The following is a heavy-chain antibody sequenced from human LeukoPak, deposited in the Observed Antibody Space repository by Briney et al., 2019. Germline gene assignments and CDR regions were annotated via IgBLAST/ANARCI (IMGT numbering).Heavy chain of an antibody. J-gene: IGHJ5*02. CDR1: GYTFTGYY. D-gene: IGHD6-13*01. V-gene: IGHV1-46*01. CDR2: INPSGGST. Sequence: GASVKVSCKASGYTFTGYYMHWVRQAPGQGLEWMGIINPSGGSTSYAQKFQGRVTMTRDTSTSTVYMELSSLRSEDTAVYYCARDRKSFIAAAATDWFDPWGQGTLVTVSS. CDR3: ARDRKSFIAAAATDWFDP.